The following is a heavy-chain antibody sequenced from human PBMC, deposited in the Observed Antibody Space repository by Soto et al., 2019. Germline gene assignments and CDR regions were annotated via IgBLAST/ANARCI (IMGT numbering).Heavy chain of an antibody. CDR3: ARHLALRYSSLPFEQGFDS. CDR1: GGSTSSSSYY. J-gene: IGHJ5*01. D-gene: IGHD6-13*01. CDR2: IYYSGST. V-gene: IGHV4-39*01. Sequence: TLSLTCTVSGGSTSSSSYYWGWIRQPPGKGLGWIGNIYYSGSTYYNPSLKSRVTISVDTSKNQFSLKLSSVTSADTAVYYCARHLALRYSSLPFEQGFDSWGQGTLVTVSS.